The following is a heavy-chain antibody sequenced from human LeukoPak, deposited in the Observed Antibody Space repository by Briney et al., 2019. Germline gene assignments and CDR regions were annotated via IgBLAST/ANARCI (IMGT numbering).Heavy chain of an antibody. D-gene: IGHD3-22*01. Sequence: GGSLRLSCAASGFTLSSYAMHWVRQAPGKGLEWVAVISYDGSNKYYADSVKGRFTISRDNSKNTLYLQMNSLRAEDTAVHYCAGYYYDSSGSQVDYWGQGTLVTVSS. CDR2: ISYDGSNK. CDR1: GFTLSSYA. CDR3: AGYYYDSSGSQVDY. J-gene: IGHJ4*02. V-gene: IGHV3-30-3*01.